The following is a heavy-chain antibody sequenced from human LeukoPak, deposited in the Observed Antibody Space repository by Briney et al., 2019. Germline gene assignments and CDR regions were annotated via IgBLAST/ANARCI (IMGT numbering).Heavy chain of an antibody. CDR2: ISGSGGST. Sequence: PGGSLGLSCAASGFTFSSYAMSWVRQAPGKGLEWVSAISGSGGSTYYADSVKGRFTISRDNSKNTLYLQMNSLRAEDTAVYYCANWGPKFRYGGPDFDYWGQGTLVTVSS. D-gene: IGHD4-23*01. CDR1: GFTFSSYA. V-gene: IGHV3-23*01. J-gene: IGHJ4*02. CDR3: ANWGPKFRYGGPDFDY.